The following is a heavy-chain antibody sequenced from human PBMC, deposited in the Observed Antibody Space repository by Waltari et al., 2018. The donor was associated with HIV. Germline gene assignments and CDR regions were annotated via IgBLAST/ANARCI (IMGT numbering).Heavy chain of an antibody. J-gene: IGHJ3*01. Sequence: QLVESGGALIQPGRSLRLSGTASGFTFGYYAMNWVRQAPGKGLEWVGFIRSKTSGETREYAASVKGRFSISRDDSKGMVYLQMNSLRADDTALYYCVRDLAWRAFDVWGQGTMVTVSS. CDR2: IRSKTSGETR. V-gene: IGHV3-49*04. CDR3: VRDLAWRAFDV. D-gene: IGHD3-3*01. CDR1: GFTFGYYA.